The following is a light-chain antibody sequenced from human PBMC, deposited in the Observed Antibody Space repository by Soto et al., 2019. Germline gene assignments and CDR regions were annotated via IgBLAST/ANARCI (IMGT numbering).Light chain of an antibody. J-gene: IGKJ4*01. CDR1: QSISSW. CDR3: QQYNNWPPLT. V-gene: IGKV1-5*01. Sequence: DIQMTQSPSTLSASVGDRVTITCRASQSISSWLAWYQQKPGKAPKLLIYDASSLESGVPSRFSGSGSGTEFTLTISSLQSEDFEVYYCQQYNNWPPLTFGGGTKV. CDR2: DAS.